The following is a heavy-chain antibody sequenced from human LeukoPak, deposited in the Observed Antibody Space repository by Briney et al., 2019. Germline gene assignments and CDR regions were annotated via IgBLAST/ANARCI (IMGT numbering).Heavy chain of an antibody. CDR1: GYTFTSYA. CDR3: ARARYEARIWPKSRYDYYHYMDV. CDR2: ISAYNGNT. J-gene: IGHJ6*03. V-gene: IGHV1-18*03. D-gene: IGHD3-3*01. Sequence: ASVKISCKASGYTFTSYAISWVRQAPGQGLEWMGWISAYNGNTHYAQKVQDRVTMTTDTSASTAYMELSSLRSEDMAVYYCARARYEARIWPKSRYDYYHYMDVWGKGTTVTVSS.